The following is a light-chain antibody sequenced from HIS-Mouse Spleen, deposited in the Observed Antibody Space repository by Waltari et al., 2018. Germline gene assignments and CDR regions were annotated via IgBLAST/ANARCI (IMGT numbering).Light chain of an antibody. CDR2: EVS. V-gene: IGLV2-14*01. CDR3: SSYTSSSTWV. Sequence: QSALTQPASVSGSPGQSITISCTGTSSYVGGYNYVSWYQQHPGKAPKLMIYEVSTRPSGVSNRFSGSKSGNTASLTISGLQAEDEADYYCSSYTSSSTWVFGGGTKLTVL. J-gene: IGLJ3*02. CDR1: SSYVGGYNY.